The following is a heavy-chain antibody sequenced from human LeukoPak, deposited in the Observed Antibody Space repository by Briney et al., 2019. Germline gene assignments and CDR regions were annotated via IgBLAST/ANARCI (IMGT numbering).Heavy chain of an antibody. CDR1: GFTFSSYW. J-gene: IGHJ4*02. V-gene: IGHV3-74*01. Sequence: GGSLRLSCAASGFTFSSYWMHWVRQGPGKGLVWVSLINSDGSSTTYADSVKGRFTISRDNARDTLYLQMNSLRAEDTAVYYCARDRCSGGSCYFLDYWGQGTLVTVSS. CDR3: ARDRCSGGSCYFLDY. D-gene: IGHD2-15*01. CDR2: INSDGSST.